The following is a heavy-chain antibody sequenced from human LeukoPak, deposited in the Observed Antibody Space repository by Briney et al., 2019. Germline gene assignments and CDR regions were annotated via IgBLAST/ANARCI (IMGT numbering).Heavy chain of an antibody. J-gene: IGHJ6*03. CDR3: ARSELGYNYHYMDV. CDR1: GFTFSSYA. V-gene: IGHV3-23*01. D-gene: IGHD3-10*01. CDR2: ISGSGGST. Sequence: QPGGSLRLSCAASGFTFSSYAMSWVRQAPGKGLEWVSAISGSGGSTYYADSVKGRFTIPRDNSKNTLYLQMNSLRAEDTAVYYCARSELGYNYHYMDVWGKGTTVTISS.